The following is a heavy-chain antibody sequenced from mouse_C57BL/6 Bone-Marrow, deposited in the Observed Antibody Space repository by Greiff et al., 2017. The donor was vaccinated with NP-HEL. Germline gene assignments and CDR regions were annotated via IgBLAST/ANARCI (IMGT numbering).Heavy chain of an antibody. J-gene: IGHJ4*01. CDR1: GFTFSSYA. CDR2: ISSGGDYI. V-gene: IGHV5-9-1*02. CDR3: TRGQRRPYAMDY. Sequence: DVHLVESGEGLVKPGGSLKLSCAASGFTFSSYAMSWVRQTPEKRLEWVAYISSGGDYIYYADTVKGRFTISRDNARNTLYLQMSSLKSEDTAMYYCTRGQRRPYAMDYWGQGTSVTVSS.